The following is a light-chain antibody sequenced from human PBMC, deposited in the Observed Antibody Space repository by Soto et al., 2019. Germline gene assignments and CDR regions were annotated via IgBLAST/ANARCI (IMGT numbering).Light chain of an antibody. J-gene: IGLJ3*02. V-gene: IGLV4-69*01. CDR2: INRDGSH. Sequence: QPVLTQSPSASASLGASVTLTCTLSSGHSSFAIAWHQQQPEKGPRYLLKINRDGSHTKGDEIPDRFSGSGSGAERYLTISSLQYEDEAEYYCQTWGTGIVFGGGTKLTVL. CDR1: SGHSSFA. CDR3: QTWGTGIV.